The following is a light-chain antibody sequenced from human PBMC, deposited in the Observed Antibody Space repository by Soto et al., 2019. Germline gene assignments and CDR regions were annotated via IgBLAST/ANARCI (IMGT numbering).Light chain of an antibody. CDR2: EDT. J-gene: IGLJ2*01. CDR3: QSYDGSNPDVV. V-gene: IGLV6-57*02. CDR1: SGSIATNY. Sequence: NFMLTQPHSVSGSPGKTVTISCTGSSGSIATNYVQWYQQRPGSAPTTVIYEDTQRPSGVPERFSGSIDSSSNSASLTISGLKTEDEADYYCQSYDGSNPDVVFGGGTQLTVL.